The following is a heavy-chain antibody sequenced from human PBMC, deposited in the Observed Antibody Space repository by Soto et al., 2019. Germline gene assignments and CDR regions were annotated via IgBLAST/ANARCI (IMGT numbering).Heavy chain of an antibody. D-gene: IGHD1-1*01. V-gene: IGHV1-2*02. CDR1: GYPFTAYH. J-gene: IGHJ5*02. CDR2: INPKSGGT. CDR3: ARDFAPAEENWNDAYNYFDP. Sequence: QVQLVQSGAEVKKPGASVKVSCKASGYPFTAYHIHWVRQAPGQGLEWLGWINPKSGGTIYAQKFQGRVTMTRDTSISTAYMELRRLTSDDTAVYHCARDFAPAEENWNDAYNYFDPWGQGTLVTVTS.